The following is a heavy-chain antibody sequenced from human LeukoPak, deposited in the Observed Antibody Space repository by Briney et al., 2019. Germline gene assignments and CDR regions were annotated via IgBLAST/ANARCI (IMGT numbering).Heavy chain of an antibody. CDR1: GGSISRGGYS. D-gene: IGHD3-10*01. J-gene: IGHJ3*02. CDR3: ARTSFSGSGSPIGAFDI. CDR2: IYHSGST. V-gene: IGHV4-30-2*01. Sequence: SETLSLTCAVSGGSISRGGYSWSWVRQPPGKGLEWIGYIYHSGSTYYNPSLKSRVTISVDRSKNQFSLKLSSVTAADTAVYYCARTSFSGSGSPIGAFDIWGQGTMVTVSS.